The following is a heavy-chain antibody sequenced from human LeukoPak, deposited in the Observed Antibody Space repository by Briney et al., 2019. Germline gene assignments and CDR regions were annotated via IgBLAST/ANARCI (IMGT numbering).Heavy chain of an antibody. CDR1: GFTFRSYG. D-gene: IGHD3-10*01. CDR3: AKTYYSSPAHHYYHYYMDV. CDR2: MNATGSDI. J-gene: IGHJ6*03. Sequence: GGSLRLSCAASGFTFRSYGMSWVRQAPGKGLQWVSTMNATGSDIHHADSVKGRFTISRDNYNNTPYLLMNSLRAEDTAVYYCAKTYYSSPAHHYYHYYMDVGGKGTTVTISS. V-gene: IGHV3-23*01.